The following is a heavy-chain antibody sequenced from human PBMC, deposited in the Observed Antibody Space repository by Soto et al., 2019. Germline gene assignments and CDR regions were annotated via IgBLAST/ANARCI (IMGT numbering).Heavy chain of an antibody. Sequence: EVQLLESGGGVVRPRGSLRLSCAASGFTFRNCVMNWVCQAPGRGLQLVSAIRATGGQTFYADPVKGRFTISRDNSKNMLDLEINSWGDEDTALYLCAQDGGWGVVSPSHDTWGEGTLVTVSS. J-gene: IGHJ5*02. D-gene: IGHD3-16*01. CDR2: IRATGGQT. V-gene: IGHV3-23*01. CDR1: GFTFRNCV. CDR3: AQDGGWGVVSPSHDT.